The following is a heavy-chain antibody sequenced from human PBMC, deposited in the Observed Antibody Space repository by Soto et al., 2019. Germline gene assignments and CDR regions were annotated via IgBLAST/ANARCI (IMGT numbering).Heavy chain of an antibody. CDR2: IHHSGST. Sequence: SETLSLTCVVSGGSIISGGYSWIWIRQPPGKGLEWIGYIHHSGSTYHNPSLKSRVTISVDRSKNQFSLNLSSVTAADAAVYYCARAGAATLSDYWGQGTLVTVSS. D-gene: IGHD2-15*01. J-gene: IGHJ4*02. CDR3: ARAGAATLSDY. V-gene: IGHV4-30-2*01. CDR1: GGSIISGGYS.